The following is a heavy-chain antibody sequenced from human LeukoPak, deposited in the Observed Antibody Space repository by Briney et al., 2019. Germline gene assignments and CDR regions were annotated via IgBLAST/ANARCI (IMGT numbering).Heavy chain of an antibody. CDR2: ISSSSSTI. J-gene: IGHJ4*02. CDR3: ARQQPIVLWGFDF. V-gene: IGHV3-48*01. D-gene: IGHD3-16*01. Sequence: GGSLRLSCAASGFTFSSYSMNWVRQAPGKGLEWVSYISSSSSTIYYADSVKGRFTISRDNAKNSLYLQMNSLRAEDTAVYYCARQQPIVLWGFDFWGQGTLVTVSS. CDR1: GFTFSSYS.